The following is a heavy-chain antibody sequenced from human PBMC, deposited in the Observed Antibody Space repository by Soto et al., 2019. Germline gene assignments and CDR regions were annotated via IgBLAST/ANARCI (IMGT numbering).Heavy chain of an antibody. J-gene: IGHJ6*02. CDR3: ARDLTGTYYYDSSGYRYGMDV. D-gene: IGHD3-22*01. CDR2: IYYSGST. V-gene: IGHV4-59*01. CDR1: GGSISSYY. Sequence: SETLSLTXTVSGGSISSYYWSWIRQPPGKGLEWIGYIYYSGSTNYNPSLKSRVTISVDTSKNQFSLKLSSVTAADTAVYYCARDLTGTYYYDSSGYRYGMDVWGQGTTVTVSS.